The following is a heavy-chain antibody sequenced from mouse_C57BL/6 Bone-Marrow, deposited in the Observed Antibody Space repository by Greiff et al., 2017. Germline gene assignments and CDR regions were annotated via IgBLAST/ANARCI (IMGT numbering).Heavy chain of an antibody. J-gene: IGHJ2*01. CDR2: IYPGDGDT. V-gene: IGHV1-82*01. D-gene: IGHD1-1*01. CDR1: GYAFSSSW. CDR3: ASGGTTVVVDY. Sequence: QVQLQQSGPELVKPGASVKISCKASGYAFSSSWMNWVKQRPGKGLEWIGRIYPGDGDTNYNGKFKGKATLTADKSSSTAYMQLSSLTSEDSAVYFCASGGTTVVVDYWGQGTTLTVSS.